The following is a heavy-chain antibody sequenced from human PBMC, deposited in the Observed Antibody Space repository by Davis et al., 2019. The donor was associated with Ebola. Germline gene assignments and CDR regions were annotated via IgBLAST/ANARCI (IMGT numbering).Heavy chain of an antibody. Sequence: GESLKISCAASGFTFSNYGMHWVRQAPGKGLEWVAFIRYDGSNKYYGDSVKGRFTISRDNSKNTLYLQMNSLRAEDTAVYYCARVGRSTVYYAMDLWGQGTTVTVSS. CDR2: IRYDGSNK. D-gene: IGHD4-11*01. J-gene: IGHJ6*02. CDR3: ARVGRSTVYYAMDL. V-gene: IGHV3-30*02. CDR1: GFTFSNYG.